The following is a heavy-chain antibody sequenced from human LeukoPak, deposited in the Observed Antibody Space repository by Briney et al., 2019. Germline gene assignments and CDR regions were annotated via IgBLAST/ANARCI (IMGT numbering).Heavy chain of an antibody. CDR3: ARRVPAAMPPGCFWFDP. Sequence: SETLSLTCAVSGGSISSGTYPGSWIRQPPGKGLEWFGDIYYSGSTYYNPSLKSRVTISVDTSKNQFSLKLSSVTAADTAVYYCARRVPAAMPPGCFWFDPWGQGTLVTVSS. D-gene: IGHD2-2*01. CDR2: IYYSGST. J-gene: IGHJ5*02. V-gene: IGHV4-30-4*07. CDR1: GGSISSGTYP.